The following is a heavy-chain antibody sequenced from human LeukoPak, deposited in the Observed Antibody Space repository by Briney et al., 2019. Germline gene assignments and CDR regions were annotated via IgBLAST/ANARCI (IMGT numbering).Heavy chain of an antibody. CDR3: ARRYCSGGSCAYAFDI. V-gene: IGHV3-21*01. J-gene: IGHJ3*02. CDR2: ISSSSSYI. Sequence: GGSLRLSCAASGFTFSSYSMNWVRQAPGKGLEWVSSISSSSSYIYYADSVKGRFTISRDNAKNSLCLQMNSLRAEDTAVYYCARRYCSGGSCAYAFDIWGQGTMVTVSS. CDR1: GFTFSSYS. D-gene: IGHD2-15*01.